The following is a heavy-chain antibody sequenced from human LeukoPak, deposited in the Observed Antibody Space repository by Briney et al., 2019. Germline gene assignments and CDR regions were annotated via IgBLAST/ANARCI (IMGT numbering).Heavy chain of an antibody. V-gene: IGHV3-7*01. J-gene: IGHJ4*02. CDR1: GFTLGNYW. D-gene: IGHD1-1*01. CDR3: ARSATTGTVDF. CDR2: INQDGSEE. Sequence: GGSLRLSCAASGFTLGNYWMSWVRQAPGKGLEWVANINQDGSEEYYVDSVEGRFSVSRDNARNSLFLQLASVRAEDTAVYYCARSATTGTVDFWGQGTLVTVSS.